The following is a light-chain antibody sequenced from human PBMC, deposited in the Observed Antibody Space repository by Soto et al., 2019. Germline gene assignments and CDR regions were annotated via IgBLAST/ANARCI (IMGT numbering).Light chain of an antibody. CDR2: SAS. CDR1: QSISDT. Sequence: EIVMTQSPATLSVSPGGRATLSCRASQSISDTLAWYQQKPGQAPRLLIYSASRGATGFPARFSGSGSGTDFTLTISSLQSEDFAVYYCQQYNRWPLTFGGGTKVDIK. CDR3: QQYNRWPLT. V-gene: IGKV3-15*01. J-gene: IGKJ4*01.